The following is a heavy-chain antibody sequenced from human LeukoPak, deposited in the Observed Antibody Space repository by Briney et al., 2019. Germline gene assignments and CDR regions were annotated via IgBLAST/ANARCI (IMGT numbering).Heavy chain of an antibody. Sequence: GGSLRLSCAASGFIFSSYWMHWVRQAPGKGLVWVSRIHSDGSDTTYADSVKGRFTISRDNAKNTLYLQMNSLRAEDTAVYYCARGRQGDAFDIWGQGTMVTVSS. V-gene: IGHV3-74*01. CDR3: ARGRQGDAFDI. CDR1: GFIFSSYW. CDR2: IHSDGSDT. J-gene: IGHJ3*02.